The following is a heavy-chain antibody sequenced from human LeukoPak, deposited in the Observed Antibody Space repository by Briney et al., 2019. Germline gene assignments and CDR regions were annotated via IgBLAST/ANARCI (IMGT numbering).Heavy chain of an antibody. CDR2: ISHSGRT. D-gene: IGHD1-26*01. CDR1: GVSFSGYY. V-gene: IGHV4-34*01. Sequence: SETLSLTCAVSGVSFSGYYWSWIRLPPGKGPGWIGEISHSGRTSYNPSLKGRVTISLDTSMNHFSLNLRFVTAADTAVYYCTRTSPGIPLDFWGQGTLVTVSS. J-gene: IGHJ4*02. CDR3: TRTSPGIPLDF.